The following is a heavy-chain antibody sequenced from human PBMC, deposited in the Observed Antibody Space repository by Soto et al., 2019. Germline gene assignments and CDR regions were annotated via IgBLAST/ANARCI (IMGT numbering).Heavy chain of an antibody. V-gene: IGHV4-31*03. CDR1: GDSVNSGAYH. Sequence: QMLLQESGPGLVKPSQTLSLTCTVSGDSVNSGAYHWSWIRQFPGKDLEWIGYIYFTGNTYYNPSLKSRLTISVDKSKNQFSLNLNSVTAADTAVYYCATTLYSSGPFASWGQGTLVTVSS. J-gene: IGHJ4*02. D-gene: IGHD6-25*01. CDR2: IYFTGNT. CDR3: ATTLYSSGPFAS.